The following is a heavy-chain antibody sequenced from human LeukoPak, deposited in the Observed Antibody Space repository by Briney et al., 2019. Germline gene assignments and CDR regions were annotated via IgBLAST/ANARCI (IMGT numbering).Heavy chain of an antibody. D-gene: IGHD2-2*01. Sequence: PSETLSLTCTVSGGSISSYYWSWIRQPPGKGLVWIGYIYYSGSTNYNPSLKSRVTISVDTSKNQFSLKLSSVTAADTAVYYCAAGCSSTSCYAYFGMDVWGQGTTVTVSS. CDR2: IYYSGST. V-gene: IGHV4-59*01. CDR3: AAGCSSTSCYAYFGMDV. J-gene: IGHJ6*02. CDR1: GGSISSYY.